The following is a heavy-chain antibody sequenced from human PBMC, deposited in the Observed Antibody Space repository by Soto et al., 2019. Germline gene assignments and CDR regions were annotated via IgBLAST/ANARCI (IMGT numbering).Heavy chain of an antibody. J-gene: IGHJ4*02. D-gene: IGHD4-17*01. CDR1: GGSISSGGYY. CDR3: ARANYGDYVLYFDY. CDR2: IYYSGST. Sequence: SETLSLTCTVSGGSISSGGYYWSWIRQHPGKGLEWIGYIYYSGSTYYNPSLKSRVTISVDTSKNQFSLKLSSVTAADTAVYYCARANYGDYVLYFDYRGQGTLVTVSS. V-gene: IGHV4-31*03.